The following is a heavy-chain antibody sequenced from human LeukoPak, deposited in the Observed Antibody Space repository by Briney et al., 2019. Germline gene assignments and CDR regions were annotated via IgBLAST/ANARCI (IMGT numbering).Heavy chain of an antibody. V-gene: IGHV5-51*01. CDR3: ARLVGTSHKAFDF. D-gene: IGHD2-2*01. CDR2: IYPGDSDT. J-gene: IGHJ3*01. CDR1: GYSFNAYW. Sequence: GESLKISCKGSGYSFNAYWIAWVRQMLGKGLEWMGIIYPGDSDTRYSPSFQGQVTISADKSISTAYLHWSSLKASDTAMYYCARLVGTSHKAFDFWGQGTMVTVSS.